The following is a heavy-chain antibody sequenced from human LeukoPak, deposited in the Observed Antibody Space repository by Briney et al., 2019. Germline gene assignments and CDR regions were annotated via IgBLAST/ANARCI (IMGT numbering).Heavy chain of an antibody. D-gene: IGHD1-14*01. J-gene: IGHJ4*02. V-gene: IGHV5-51*01. CDR2: VYPGESDT. CDR1: GCRVIRWW. Sequence: GESLNVSCKGSGCRVIRWWIGWVRQIPGRGRDGMGSVYPGESDTRYSPAFQGQATISADQSLSTASPQWSTLKASDTDMYYCATPESQTKFDSWGQGTLVTASS. CDR3: ATPESQTKFDS.